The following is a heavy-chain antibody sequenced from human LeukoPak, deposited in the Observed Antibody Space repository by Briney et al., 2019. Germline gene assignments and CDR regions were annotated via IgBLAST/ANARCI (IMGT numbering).Heavy chain of an antibody. Sequence: GESLRLSCAASGFTFSDYYMSWIRQAPGKGLEWVSYISSSGSTIYYADSVKGRFTISRDNAKNSLYLQMNSLRAEDTAVYYCAREVPAVAGGYYFDYWGQGTLVTVSS. D-gene: IGHD6-19*01. V-gene: IGHV3-11*04. CDR3: AREVPAVAGGYYFDY. J-gene: IGHJ4*02. CDR2: ISSSGSTI. CDR1: GFTFSDYY.